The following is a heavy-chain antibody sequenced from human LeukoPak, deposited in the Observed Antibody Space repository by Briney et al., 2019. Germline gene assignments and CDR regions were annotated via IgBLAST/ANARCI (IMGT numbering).Heavy chain of an antibody. D-gene: IGHD3-10*01. CDR1: GYTLTELS. J-gene: IGHJ4*02. CDR2: FDPEDGET. Sequence: ASVKVSSKVSGYTLTELSMHWVRQAPGKGLEWMGGFDPEDGETIYAQKFRGRVTMTEDTSTDTAYMELSSLRSEDTAVYYCASVLLWFGDYWGQGTLVTVSS. CDR3: ASVLLWFGDY. V-gene: IGHV1-24*01.